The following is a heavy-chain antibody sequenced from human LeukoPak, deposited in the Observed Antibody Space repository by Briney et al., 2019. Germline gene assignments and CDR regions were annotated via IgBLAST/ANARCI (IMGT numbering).Heavy chain of an antibody. CDR2: ISWSSGNI. V-gene: IGHV3-9*01. D-gene: IGHD6-13*01. J-gene: IGHJ4*02. Sequence: GGSLRLSCAASGFKFDDYAMHWVRLAPGKGLEWVSGISWSSGNIGYADSVKGRFTISRDNAKNSLYLQMNSLRAEDTALYYCAGTSYSSSWFYFHYWGQGTLVTVSS. CDR3: AGTSYSSSWFYFHY. CDR1: GFKFDDYA.